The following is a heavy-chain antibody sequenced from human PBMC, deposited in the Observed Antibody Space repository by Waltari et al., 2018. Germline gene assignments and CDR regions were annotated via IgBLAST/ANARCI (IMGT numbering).Heavy chain of an antibody. CDR2: IYWNDDE. CDR3: ASQSYCGGDCSPPYFDY. D-gene: IGHD2-21*01. CDR1: GFSLNTHEVG. Sequence: QITLKESGPTLVKPTQTLTLTCTFSGFSLNTHEVGVGWFRQPPGKALEWLAIIYWNDDERYSPSLKSRLTITQDTSKNQLVLTMTNMEAVDTATYYCASQSYCGGDCSPPYFDYWGQGILVTVSS. V-gene: IGHV2-5*01. J-gene: IGHJ4*02.